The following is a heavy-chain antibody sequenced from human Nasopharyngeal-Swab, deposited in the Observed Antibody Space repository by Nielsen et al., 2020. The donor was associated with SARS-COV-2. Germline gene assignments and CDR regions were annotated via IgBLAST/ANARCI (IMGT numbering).Heavy chain of an antibody. D-gene: IGHD3-10*01. V-gene: IGHV1-3*01. CDR3: ARGGHVLLWFREFDY. Sequence: ASVKVSCKASGYTFTSYAMHWVRQAPGQRLEWMGWINAGNGNTNYAQKLQGRVTMTTDTSTSTAYMELRSLRSDDTAVYYCARGGHVLLWFREFDYWGQGTLVTVSS. CDR2: INAGNGNT. J-gene: IGHJ4*02. CDR1: GYTFTSYA.